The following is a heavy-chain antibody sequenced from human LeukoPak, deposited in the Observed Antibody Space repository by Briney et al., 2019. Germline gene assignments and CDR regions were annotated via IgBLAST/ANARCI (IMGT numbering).Heavy chain of an antibody. V-gene: IGHV4-59*01. D-gene: IGHD3-9*01. Sequence: SETLSLTCTVYGGSISSFFWSWIRQPPGKGLEWIGYVHSSGSTKYNPSLKSRLIISVDMSKNQFSLKLRSVSVADTAVYYCARLAPGNYDILTGDPKVVFDYWGQGALVTVSS. CDR1: GGSISSFF. CDR3: ARLAPGNYDILTGDPKVVFDY. J-gene: IGHJ4*02. CDR2: VHSSGST.